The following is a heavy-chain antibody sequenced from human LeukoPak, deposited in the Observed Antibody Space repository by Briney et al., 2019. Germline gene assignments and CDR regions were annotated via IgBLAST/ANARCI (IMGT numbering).Heavy chain of an antibody. CDR2: ISSSSFYT. CDR3: ARDSSSSSWFDY. Sequence: PGVSLRLSCAASGFTFSDYYMSWIRQAPGKGLEWVSYISSSSFYTKYADSVKGRFNISIDNAKKSPYLQMNSLRAEDTAVYFCARDSSSSSWFDYWGQGTRVTVSS. V-gene: IGHV3-11*05. J-gene: IGHJ4*02. CDR1: GFTFSDYY. D-gene: IGHD6-13*01.